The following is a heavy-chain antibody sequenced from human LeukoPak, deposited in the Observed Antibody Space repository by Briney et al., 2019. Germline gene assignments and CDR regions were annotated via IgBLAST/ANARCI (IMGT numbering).Heavy chain of an antibody. D-gene: IGHD2-15*01. J-gene: IGHJ4*02. CDR1: GGSISSYY. CDR3: ARAESGGDFDY. CDR2: IYHSGST. Sequence: SETLSLTCTVSGGSISSYYWSWIRQPPGKGLEWIGSIYHSGSTYYNPSLKSRVTISVDTSKNQFSLKLSSVTAADTAVYYCARAESGGDFDYWGQGTLVTVSS. V-gene: IGHV4-38-2*02.